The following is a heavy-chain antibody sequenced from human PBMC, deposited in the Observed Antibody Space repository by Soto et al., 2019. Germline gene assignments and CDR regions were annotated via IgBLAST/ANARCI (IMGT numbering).Heavy chain of an antibody. CDR1: GGSISSYY. Sequence: TSETLSPTSTVSGGSISSYYWSWIRQPPGKGLEWIGYIYYSGSTNYNPSLKSRVTISVDTSKNQFSLKLSSVTAADTAVYYCARDLAGTPIGWFDPWGQGTLVTVSS. V-gene: IGHV4-59*01. J-gene: IGHJ5*02. D-gene: IGHD1-7*01. CDR2: IYYSGST. CDR3: ARDLAGTPIGWFDP.